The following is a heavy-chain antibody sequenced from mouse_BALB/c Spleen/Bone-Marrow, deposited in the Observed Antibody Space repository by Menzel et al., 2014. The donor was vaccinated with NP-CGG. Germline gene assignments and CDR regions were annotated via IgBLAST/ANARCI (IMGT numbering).Heavy chain of an antibody. V-gene: IGHV1-9*01. CDR3: ARDGNYPAWFTY. D-gene: IGHD2-1*01. Sequence: VQLQQSGAELMKPGASVKISCKASGYTFSNYWIEWVRQRSGHGLEGFGEILLGSGSTNNNEKFKGRATITAETSSITAYMQLSSLTSEDSAVYYCARDGNYPAWFTYWGHGTLVTVSA. CDR1: GYTFSNYW. J-gene: IGHJ3*01. CDR2: ILLGSGST.